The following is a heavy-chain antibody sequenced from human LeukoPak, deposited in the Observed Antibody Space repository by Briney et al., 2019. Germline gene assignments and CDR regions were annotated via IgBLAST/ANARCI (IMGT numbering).Heavy chain of an antibody. CDR3: ARDQYQVPYYSQYYGMDV. J-gene: IGHJ6*02. CDR2: IKEDGSEK. D-gene: IGHD2-2*01. Sequence: GGSLRLSCVASGFSFNYYWMSLVRQAPGKGLEWVANIKEDGSEKYYVDSVKGRFTISRDNAKNSLSLQMDSLRVEDTAVYYCARDQYQVPYYSQYYGMDVWGQGTTVIVSS. CDR1: GFSFNYYW. V-gene: IGHV3-7*01.